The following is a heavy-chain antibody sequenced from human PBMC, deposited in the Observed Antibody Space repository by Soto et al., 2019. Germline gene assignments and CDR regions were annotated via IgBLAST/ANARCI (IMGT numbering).Heavy chain of an antibody. CDR1: GFTFRSSW. V-gene: IGHV3-7*01. D-gene: IGHD3-10*01. CDR3: TRNLMVRGAFDY. J-gene: IGHJ4*02. CDR2: VKQDGSQK. Sequence: SGGSLRLSCAASGFTFRSSWMSWVRQAPGKGLEWVANVKQDGSQKYYVDSVKGRFTISRDNAENSLYLQMNSLRAEDTAVYYCTRNLMVRGAFDYWGQGTLVTVSS.